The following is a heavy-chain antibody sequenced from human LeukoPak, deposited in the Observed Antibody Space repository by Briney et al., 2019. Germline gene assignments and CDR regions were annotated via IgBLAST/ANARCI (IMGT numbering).Heavy chain of an antibody. CDR2: IYTSGST. D-gene: IGHD3-10*01. J-gene: IGHJ4*02. CDR1: GGSISSYY. CDR3: AKEALQHYYGSGAPRRLDY. V-gene: IGHV4-4*07. Sequence: SETLSLTCSVSGGSISSYYWNWIRQPAGKGLEWIGRIYTSGSTNYNPSLKSRVTMSVVTSKSQFSLKLSSVTAADTAVYYCAKEALQHYYGSGAPRRLDYWGQGTLVTVSS.